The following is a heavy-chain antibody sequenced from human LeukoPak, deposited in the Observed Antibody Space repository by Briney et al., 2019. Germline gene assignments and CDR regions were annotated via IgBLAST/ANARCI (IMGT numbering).Heavy chain of an antibody. CDR2: IYPDGINK. V-gene: IGHV3-30*04. J-gene: IGHJ5*02. CDR3: AKDWSGNYNWSDP. D-gene: IGHD3-3*01. Sequence: GGSLRLSCAASGFTLSSYAMHWVRQAPGKGLEWVACIYPDGINKDYADSVKGRFIISRDNSKNTLYLQMNSLRAEDTAVYYCAKDWSGNYNWSDPWGQGTLVTVSS. CDR1: GFTLSSYA.